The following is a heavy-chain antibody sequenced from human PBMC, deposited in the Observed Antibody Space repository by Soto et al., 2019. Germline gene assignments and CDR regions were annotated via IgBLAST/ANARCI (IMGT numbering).Heavy chain of an antibody. CDR2: ISYDGSNK. J-gene: IGHJ6*02. CDR1: GFTFSGYA. D-gene: IGHD3-22*01. Sequence: GGSLRLSGAASGFTFSGYAMHWVRQAPGKGLGWVAVISYDGSNKYYADSVKGRFTISRDNSKNTLYLQMNSLRAEDTAVYYCARDPYYDSSGNYYYYYGMDVWGQGTTVTISS. CDR3: ARDPYYDSSGNYYYYYGMDV. V-gene: IGHV3-30-3*01.